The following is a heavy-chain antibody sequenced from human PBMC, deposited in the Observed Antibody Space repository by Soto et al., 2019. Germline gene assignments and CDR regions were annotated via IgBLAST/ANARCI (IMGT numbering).Heavy chain of an antibody. Sequence: EVQLLESGGGLVQPGGSLRLSCAASGFTFSSYAMSWVRQAPGKGLEWVSSTSGSGGDVYHAGSVNGRFTISRDNSKNTLYLQMNSLRAEDTAIYYCAKGWLYGAGRCVWGQGTTVTVSS. V-gene: IGHV3-23*01. CDR3: AKGWLYGAGRCV. CDR1: GFTFSSYA. CDR2: TSGSGGDV. D-gene: IGHD3-22*01. J-gene: IGHJ6*02.